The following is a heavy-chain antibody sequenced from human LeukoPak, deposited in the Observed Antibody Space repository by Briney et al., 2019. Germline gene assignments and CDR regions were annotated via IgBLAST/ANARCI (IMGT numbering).Heavy chain of an antibody. Sequence: PSQTLSLTCAVSGGSISSGGYSWSWIRQPPGKGLEWIGEINHSGSTNYNPSLKSRITISIDMSKNQFSLKLSSVTAADTAVYYCARGGNGNSSSWYGNDYWGQGTLVTVSS. CDR1: GGSISSGGYS. V-gene: IGHV4-30-2*01. CDR2: INHSGST. D-gene: IGHD6-13*01. CDR3: ARGGNGNSSSWYGNDY. J-gene: IGHJ4*02.